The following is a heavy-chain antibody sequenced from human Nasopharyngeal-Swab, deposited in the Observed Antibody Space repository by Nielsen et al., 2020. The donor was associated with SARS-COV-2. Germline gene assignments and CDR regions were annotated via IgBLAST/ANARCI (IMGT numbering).Heavy chain of an antibody. J-gene: IGHJ4*02. V-gene: IGHV3-7*01. CDR3: ARVARRYSSGWYYFDY. CDR2: IKQDGSEK. D-gene: IGHD6-19*01. CDR1: GFTFSSYW. Sequence: GESLKISCAASGFTFSSYWMSWVRQAPGKGLEWVANIKQDGSEKYYVDSVKGRFTISRDNAKNSLYLQMNSLRAKDTAVYYCARVARRYSSGWYYFDYWGQGTLVTVSS.